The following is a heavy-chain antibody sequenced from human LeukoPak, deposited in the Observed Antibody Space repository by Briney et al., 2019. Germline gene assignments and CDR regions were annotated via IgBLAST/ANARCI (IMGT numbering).Heavy chain of an antibody. CDR3: ARSPRSIAAAGPLDY. CDR2: INPNSGGT. V-gene: IGHV1-2*02. Sequence: ASVKVSCKASGYTFTGYYMHWVRQAPGQGLEWMGWINPNSGGTNYAQKFQGRVTMTRDTSISTAYMELSRLRSDDTAVYYCARSPRSIAAAGPLDYWGQGTLVTVSS. D-gene: IGHD6-13*01. J-gene: IGHJ4*02. CDR1: GYTFTGYY.